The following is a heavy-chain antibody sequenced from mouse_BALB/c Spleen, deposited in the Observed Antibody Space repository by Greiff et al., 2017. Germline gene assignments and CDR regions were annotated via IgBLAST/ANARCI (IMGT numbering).Heavy chain of an antibody. CDR2: INPGSGGT. Sequence: VQLQQSGAELVRPGTSVKVSCKASGYAFTNYLIEWVKQRPGQGLEWIGVINPGSGGTNYNEKFKGKATLTADKSSSTAYMQLSSLTSDDSAVYFCARLLRSYFDYWGQGTTLTVSS. CDR1: GYAFTNYL. J-gene: IGHJ2*01. CDR3: ARLLRSYFDY. D-gene: IGHD1-1*01. V-gene: IGHV1-54*01.